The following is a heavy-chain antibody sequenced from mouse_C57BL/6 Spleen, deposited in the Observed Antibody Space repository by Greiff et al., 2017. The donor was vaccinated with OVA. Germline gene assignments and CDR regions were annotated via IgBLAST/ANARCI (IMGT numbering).Heavy chain of an antibody. D-gene: IGHD2-4*01. J-gene: IGHJ3*01. CDR1: GFTFSSYT. V-gene: IGHV5-9*01. CDR2: ISGGGGNT. Sequence: EVKLVESGGGLVKPGGSLKLSCAASGFTFSSYTMSWVRQTPEKRLEWVATISGGGGNTYYPDSVKGRITISRDKAKNTLYLQMSSLRSEDTALYYCARGYDYDSAWFAYWGQGTLVTVSA. CDR3: ARGYDYDSAWFAY.